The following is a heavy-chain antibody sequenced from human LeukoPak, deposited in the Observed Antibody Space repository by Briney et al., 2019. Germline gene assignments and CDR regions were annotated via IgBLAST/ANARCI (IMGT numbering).Heavy chain of an antibody. D-gene: IGHD6-19*01. CDR2: IYPDDSDT. V-gene: IGHV5-51*01. J-gene: IGHJ5*02. Sequence: GESLKISCRGSGYTFENHWIAWVRQLPGQGVEWMGIIYPDDSDTTYSPSFEGQVTISVDKSINTAYLLWNSLQASDTAIYYCARQGVAVAGTLWLDPWGQGTLVTVSS. CDR3: ARQGVAVAGTLWLDP. CDR1: GYTFENHW.